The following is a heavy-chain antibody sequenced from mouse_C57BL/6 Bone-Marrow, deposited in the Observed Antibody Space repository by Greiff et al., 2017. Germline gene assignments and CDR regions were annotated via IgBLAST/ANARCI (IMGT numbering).Heavy chain of an antibody. V-gene: IGHV2-9-1*01. CDR3: TRKEYDNHGAMDY. CDR1: GFSLTSYA. J-gene: IGHJ4*01. D-gene: IGHD2-10*02. Sequence: VMLVESGPGLVAPSQSLSITCTVSGFSLTSYAISWVRQPPGKGLEWLGVIWTGGGPNYNSALKSRLSIIKDNTKSQVFLKMNSLQSDDTARYYSTRKEYDNHGAMDYWGQGTSVTVSS. CDR2: IWTGGGP.